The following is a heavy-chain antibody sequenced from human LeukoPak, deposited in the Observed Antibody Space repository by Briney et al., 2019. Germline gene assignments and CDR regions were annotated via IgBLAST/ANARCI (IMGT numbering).Heavy chain of an antibody. Sequence: ASVKVSCKASGYTFTGYYMHWVRQAPGQGLEWMGWINPNSGGTNYAQKFQGRVTMTRDTSISTAYMELSRLTSDGTAVYYCAREMGYYDSSGYYSDAFDIWGQGTMVTVSS. D-gene: IGHD3-22*01. CDR1: GYTFTGYY. CDR3: AREMGYYDSSGYYSDAFDI. V-gene: IGHV1-2*02. J-gene: IGHJ3*02. CDR2: INPNSGGT.